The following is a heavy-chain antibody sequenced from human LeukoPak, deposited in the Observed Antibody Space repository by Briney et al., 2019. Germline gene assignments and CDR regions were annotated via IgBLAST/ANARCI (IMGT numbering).Heavy chain of an antibody. D-gene: IGHD2-8*02. Sequence: PGGSLRLSCTASGFIVSSSYMSWVRQAPGKGPEWVSIIYSDRRTYYAESVKGRFTISRDDSQNMVFLQMDSLRAEDTARYYCARDRRSDGDFDYWGQGTLVTVSS. CDR3: ARDRRSDGDFDY. CDR1: GFIVSSSY. J-gene: IGHJ4*02. CDR2: IYSDRRT. V-gene: IGHV3-53*01.